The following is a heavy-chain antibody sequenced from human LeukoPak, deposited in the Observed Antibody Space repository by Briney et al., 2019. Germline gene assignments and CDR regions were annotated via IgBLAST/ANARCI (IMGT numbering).Heavy chain of an antibody. CDR3: AREKVIQGNYGMDV. V-gene: IGHV1-2*06. CDR2: INPNSGGT. J-gene: IGHJ6*02. Sequence: HWASVKVSCKASGYTFTGYYMHWVRQAPGQGLEWMGRINPNSGGTNYAQKFQGRVTMTRDTSISTAYMELSRLRSDDTAVYYCAREKVIQGNYGMDVWGQGTTVTVSS. CDR1: GYTFTGYY. D-gene: IGHD2/OR15-2a*01.